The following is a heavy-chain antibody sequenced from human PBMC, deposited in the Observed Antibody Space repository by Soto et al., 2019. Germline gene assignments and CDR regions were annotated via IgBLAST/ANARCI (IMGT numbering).Heavy chain of an antibody. V-gene: IGHV4-4*02. CDR2: IYHTGST. J-gene: IGHJ5*02. CDR3: ARGSNWFDP. Sequence: QVQLQESGPGLVKPSGTLSLTCVVSGGSISSSNWWSWVRQPPGKGLEWIGEIYHTGSTKYNPSLXXRXTXXVDESKNQFSLRLSFVTAADTAVYYCARGSNWFDPWGQGTLVTVSS. CDR1: GGSISSSNW.